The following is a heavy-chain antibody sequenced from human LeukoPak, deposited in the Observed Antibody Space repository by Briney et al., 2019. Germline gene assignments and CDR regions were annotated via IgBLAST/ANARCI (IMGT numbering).Heavy chain of an antibody. J-gene: IGHJ5*02. CDR2: IVGSGVTT. Sequence: PGGSLRLSCVASGFTFSNYGMNWVRQAPGKGLEWVSGIVGSGVTTYYADSVKGRFTISRDNSKNTLYLHMNGLRAEDTAMYYCARDPGSGWYLVSYWFDPWGQGTPVTVSS. D-gene: IGHD6-19*01. CDR3: ARDPGSGWYLVSYWFDP. V-gene: IGHV3-23*01. CDR1: GFTFSNYG.